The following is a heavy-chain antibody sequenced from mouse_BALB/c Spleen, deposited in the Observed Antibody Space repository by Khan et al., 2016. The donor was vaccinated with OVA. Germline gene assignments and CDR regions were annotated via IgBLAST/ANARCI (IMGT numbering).Heavy chain of an antibody. CDR2: ISYSGST. CDR1: GYSITSDYA. CDR3: AREGSRYNDAMDN. J-gene: IGHJ4*01. V-gene: IGHV3-2*02. D-gene: IGHD1-3*01. Sequence: ESGPGLVKPSQSLSLTCTVTGYSITSDYAWNWIRQFPGNKLEWMGFISYSGSTYYNPALKSRISITRATSKTQFFLPLHSVTTDATATLNSAREGSRYNDAMDNWGQGTSVTVSS.